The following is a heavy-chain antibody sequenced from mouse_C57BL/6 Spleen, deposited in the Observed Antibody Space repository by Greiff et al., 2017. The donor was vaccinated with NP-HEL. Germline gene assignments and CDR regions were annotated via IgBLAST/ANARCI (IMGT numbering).Heavy chain of an antibody. CDR3: TRPYYGSSDEDYFDY. J-gene: IGHJ2*01. Sequence: QVQLQQSGAELAKPGASVKLSCKASGYTFTSYWMHWVKQRPGQGLEWIGYINPSSGYTKYNQKFKDKATLTADKSSSTAYMQLSSLTYEDSAVYCCTRPYYGSSDEDYFDYWGQGTTLTVSS. D-gene: IGHD1-1*01. V-gene: IGHV1-7*01. CDR1: GYTFTSYW. CDR2: INPSSGYT.